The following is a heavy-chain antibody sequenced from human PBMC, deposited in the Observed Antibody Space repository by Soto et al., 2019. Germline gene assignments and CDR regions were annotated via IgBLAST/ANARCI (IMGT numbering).Heavy chain of an antibody. V-gene: IGHV4-4*07. D-gene: IGHD2-2*01. CDR2: ISTSGRT. Sequence: PSETLSLTCSVSGGSINGDYWTWIRQSAGKGLEWIGRISTSGRTTYNPSLKSRVTMSIDTSRNQFSLTLISVTAADTALYYCARLHLPALQGAFDIWGQGTMVTVSS. CDR3: ARLHLPALQGAFDI. CDR1: GGSINGDY. J-gene: IGHJ3*02.